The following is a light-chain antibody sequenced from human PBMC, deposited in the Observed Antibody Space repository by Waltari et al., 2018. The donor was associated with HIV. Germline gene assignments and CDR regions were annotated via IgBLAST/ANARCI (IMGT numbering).Light chain of an antibody. J-gene: IGLJ2*01. CDR2: QNS. CDR1: KLGDTY. V-gene: IGLV3-1*01. Sequence: ELTQPPSVSVSPGQTASITCSGDKLGDTYASWYQQKPGQSPVLVIYQNSKRPSGIPERFSGSNSGDTATLTISGTQAVDEADYYCQAWDSSSAVVFGGGTKLTVL. CDR3: QAWDSSSAVV.